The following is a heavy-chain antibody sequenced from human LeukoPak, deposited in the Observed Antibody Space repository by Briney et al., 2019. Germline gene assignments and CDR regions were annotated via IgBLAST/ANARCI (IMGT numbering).Heavy chain of an antibody. V-gene: IGHV3-30*04. Sequence: AGSVRLSCAASGVSFSGYAMHWVRQAPGKALEWVAVISYDGGNKYYADSVKGRFTISRDNSKNTLYMQMNSLRAEDTAVYYCARRGGWYNWGQGTLVTVSS. J-gene: IGHJ4*02. CDR2: ISYDGGNK. CDR3: ARRGGWYN. D-gene: IGHD6-19*01. CDR1: GVSFSGYA.